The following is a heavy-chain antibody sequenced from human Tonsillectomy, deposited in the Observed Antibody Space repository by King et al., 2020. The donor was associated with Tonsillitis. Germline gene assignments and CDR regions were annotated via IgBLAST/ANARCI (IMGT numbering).Heavy chain of an antibody. CDR1: GFTFSDYY. Sequence: VQLVESGGGLVKPGGSLRLSCAASGFTFSDYYMSWLRQAPGKGLEWVSFISTSGSTIYYADSAKGRFTISRDNAKNSLYLQMNSLRAEDTAVYYCARDHLSWTEVDYPYYYYYMDVWGKGTTVTVSS. CDR3: ARDHLSWTEVDYPYYYYYMDV. V-gene: IGHV3-11*01. J-gene: IGHJ6*03. CDR2: ISTSGSTI. D-gene: IGHD3/OR15-3a*01.